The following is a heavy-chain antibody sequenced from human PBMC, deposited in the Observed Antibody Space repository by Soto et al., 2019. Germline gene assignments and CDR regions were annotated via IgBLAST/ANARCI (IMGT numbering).Heavy chain of an antibody. Sequence: EVQLGETGGGLIQPGGSLRLSCAASGFTVSSNYMSCVRQAPGKGLEGVSVIYSCGSTYYADSVKGRFTISRDNSKNTLYLQMNSLRAEDTAVYYCARVPISGSYADYWGQGTLVTVSS. V-gene: IGHV3-53*02. CDR3: ARVPISGSYADY. CDR2: IYSCGST. CDR1: GFTVSSNY. J-gene: IGHJ4*02. D-gene: IGHD1-26*01.